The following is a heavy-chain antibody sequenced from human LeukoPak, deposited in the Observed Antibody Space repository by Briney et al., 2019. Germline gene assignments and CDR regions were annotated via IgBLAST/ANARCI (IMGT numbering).Heavy chain of an antibody. J-gene: IGHJ4*02. Sequence: GGSLRLSCAASGFTFSSYAMHWVRQAPGKGLEWVAVISYDGSNKYYADSVKGRFTISRVNSKNTLYLQMNSLRAEDTAVYYCARAGGTRYYFDYWGQGTLVTVSS. V-gene: IGHV3-30-3*01. CDR3: ARAGGTRYYFDY. D-gene: IGHD1-7*01. CDR2: ISYDGSNK. CDR1: GFTFSSYA.